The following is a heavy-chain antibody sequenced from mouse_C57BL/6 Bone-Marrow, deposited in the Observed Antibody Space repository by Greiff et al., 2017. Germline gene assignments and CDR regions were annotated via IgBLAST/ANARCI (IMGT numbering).Heavy chain of an antibody. CDR1: GYSFTDYN. D-gene: IGHD1-1*01. CDR2: INPNYGTT. Sequence: EVQVVESGPELVKPGASVKISCKASGYSFTDYNMNWVKQSNGKSLEWIGVINPNYGTTSYNQKFKGKATLTVDQSSSTAYMQLNSLTSEDSAVYYCARDYYGSSYDWYFDVWGTGTTVTVSS. V-gene: IGHV1-39*01. J-gene: IGHJ1*03. CDR3: ARDYYGSSYDWYFDV.